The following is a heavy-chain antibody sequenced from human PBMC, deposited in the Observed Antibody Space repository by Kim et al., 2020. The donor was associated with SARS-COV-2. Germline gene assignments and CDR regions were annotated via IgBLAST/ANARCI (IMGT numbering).Heavy chain of an antibody. CDR3: AKTQRGYTGSAFDS. V-gene: IGHV3-23*01. CDR1: GFSFGGYA. J-gene: IGHJ4*02. CDR2: LSGSGATT. D-gene: IGHD1-26*01. Sequence: GGSLRLSCAASGFSFGGYAMHWVRQAPGKGLEWVSGLSGSGATTYYPDSVRGRFTVSRDNSGDTMYLQMNSLTVGDTAVYYCAKTQRGYTGSAFDSWGQGTLVTVSS.